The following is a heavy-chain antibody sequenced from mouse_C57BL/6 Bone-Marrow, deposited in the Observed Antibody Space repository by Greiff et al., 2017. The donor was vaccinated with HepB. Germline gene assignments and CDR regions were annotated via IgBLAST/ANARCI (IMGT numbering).Heavy chain of an antibody. V-gene: IGHV1-87*01. CDR2: GQGLEWIG. J-gene: IGHJ4*01. Sequence: QVQLQQSGPELARPWASVKISCQAFYTFSRRVHFAIRDTNYWMQWVKQRPGQGLEWIGAIYPGNGETSYNQKFKGKATLTADKYSSTAYMQLSSLTSEDTAVYYCASAHYYGSILYAMAYWGQGTSVTVSS. CDR3: SEDTAVYYCASAHYYGSILYAMAY. D-gene: IGHD1-1*01. CDR1: YTFSRRVH.